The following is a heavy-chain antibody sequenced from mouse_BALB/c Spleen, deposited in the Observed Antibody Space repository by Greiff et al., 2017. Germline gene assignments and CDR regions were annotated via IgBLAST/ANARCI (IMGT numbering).Heavy chain of an antibody. J-gene: IGHJ4*01. CDR3: ARYTTVVARAMDY. Sequence: EVQLQQSGPSLVKPSQTLSLTCSVTGDSITSGYWNWFRKFPGNKLEYMGYISYSGSTYYNPSLKSRISITRDTSKNQYYLQLNSVTTEDTATYYCARYTTVVARAMDYWGQGTSVTVAS. D-gene: IGHD1-1*01. V-gene: IGHV3-8*02. CDR1: GDSITSGY. CDR2: ISYSGST.